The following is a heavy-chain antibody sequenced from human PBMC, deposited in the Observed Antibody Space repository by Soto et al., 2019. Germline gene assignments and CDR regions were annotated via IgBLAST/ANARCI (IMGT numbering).Heavy chain of an antibody. V-gene: IGHV1-69*08. CDR2: IIPILGIA. CDR1: GGTFSSYT. Sequence: QVQLVQSGAEVKKPGSSVKVSCKASGGTFSSYTISWVRQSPGQGLEWMGRIIPILGIANYAQKFQGRVTITADESTSTAYMELSSLRSEDTAVYYCARDRDGGSFDYWGQGTLVTVSS. J-gene: IGHJ4*02. D-gene: IGHD4-17*01. CDR3: ARDRDGGSFDY.